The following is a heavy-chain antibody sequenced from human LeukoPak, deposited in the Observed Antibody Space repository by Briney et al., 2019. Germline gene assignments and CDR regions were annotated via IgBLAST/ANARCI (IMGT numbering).Heavy chain of an antibody. CDR2: ISNNGGYT. CDR3: AKQLGYCSDGSCYFPY. J-gene: IGHJ4*02. D-gene: IGHD2-15*01. V-gene: IGHV3-23*01. CDR1: GFTFSSSA. Sequence: PGGSLRLSCAASGFTFSSSAVSWVRQAPGKGLEWVSDISNNGGYTYYADSVQGRFTISRDNSKSTLCLQMNSLRAEDTAVYYCAKQLGYCSDGSCYFPYWGQGTLVTVSS.